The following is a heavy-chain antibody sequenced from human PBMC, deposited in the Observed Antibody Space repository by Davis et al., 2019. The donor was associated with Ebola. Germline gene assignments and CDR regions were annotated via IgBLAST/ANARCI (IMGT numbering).Heavy chain of an antibody. J-gene: IGHJ5*02. D-gene: IGHD1-1*01. V-gene: IGHV3-23*01. CDR3: AGDPNWESGS. Sequence: PGGSLRLSCAASGFTLSNYAMSWVRQAPGGGLEWVAGISVTGADIKYADSVRGRFTISRDNSKNMLYLQRDSLRVEDTAQYSCAGDPNWESGSWGQGTPVSVSS. CDR2: ISVTGADI. CDR1: GFTLSNYA.